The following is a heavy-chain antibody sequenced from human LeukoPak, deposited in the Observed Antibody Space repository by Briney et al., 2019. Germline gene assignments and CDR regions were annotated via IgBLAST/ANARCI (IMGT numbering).Heavy chain of an antibody. J-gene: IGHJ6*02. CDR3: AKGESGSYDYYYYGMDV. CDR1: GFTFSRYW. Sequence: GGSLRLSCAAYGFTFSRYWMHWVRQAPGKGLEWVSGISWNSGSIGYADSVKGRFTISRDNAKNSLYLQMNSLRAEDTALYYYAKGESGSYDYYYYGMDVWGQGTTVTVSS. CDR2: ISWNSGSI. V-gene: IGHV3-9*01. D-gene: IGHD3-10*01.